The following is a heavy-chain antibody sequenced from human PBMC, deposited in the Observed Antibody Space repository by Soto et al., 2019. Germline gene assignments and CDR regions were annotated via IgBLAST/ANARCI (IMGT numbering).Heavy chain of an antibody. Sequence: ASVKVSCKASGYTFTGYYMHWVRQAPGQGLEWMGWINPNSGGTNYAQKFQGWVTMTRDTSISTAYMELSRLRSDDTAVYYCARQLISSSWRFDPWGQGTLVTVSS. D-gene: IGHD6-13*01. CDR1: GYTFTGYY. CDR3: ARQLISSSWRFDP. CDR2: INPNSGGT. V-gene: IGHV1-2*04. J-gene: IGHJ5*02.